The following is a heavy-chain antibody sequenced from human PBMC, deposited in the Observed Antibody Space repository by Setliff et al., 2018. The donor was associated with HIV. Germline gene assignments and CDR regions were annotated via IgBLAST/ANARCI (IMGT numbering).Heavy chain of an antibody. CDR1: GFTFTDYT. Sequence: PGGSLRLSCAASGFTFTDYTMNWVRQAPGKGLEWVSSITSGSTYVNYADSVKGRFTISRDNAKNTLYLQMNSLRPEDTAVYFCATYSNTYHAADNWGQGTLVTVSS. CDR2: ITSGSTYV. D-gene: IGHD1-26*01. J-gene: IGHJ4*02. CDR3: ATYSNTYHAADN. V-gene: IGHV3-21*01.